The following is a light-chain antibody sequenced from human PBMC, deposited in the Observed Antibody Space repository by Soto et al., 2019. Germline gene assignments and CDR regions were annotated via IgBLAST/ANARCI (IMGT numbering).Light chain of an antibody. CDR2: GAS. CDR1: QSVSLS. V-gene: IGKV3-15*01. J-gene: IGKJ1*01. Sequence: EKVLTQSPAALSAPLGDSATISCRAGQSVSLSLAWYQMRPGQPPRLLIYGASTRATDIPARFRGTGSGTDFTLTISSLQSEDFAVYFCQQYHIWPSWTFGQGTKVDIK. CDR3: QQYHIWPSWT.